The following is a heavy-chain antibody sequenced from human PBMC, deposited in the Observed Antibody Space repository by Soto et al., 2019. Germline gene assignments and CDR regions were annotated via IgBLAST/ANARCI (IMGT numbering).Heavy chain of an antibody. CDR3: VTYSSGWSRLY. D-gene: IGHD6-19*01. V-gene: IGHV3-7*03. CDR2: IKQDGSEK. J-gene: IGHJ4*02. Sequence: GGSLRLSCAVSGFTFSAYWMSWVRQAPGKGLEWVANIKQDGSEKFYVDSVKGRFTISRDNAKSSMSAQMNSLRADDTAVYYCVTYSSGWSRLYWGQGTLVTVSS. CDR1: GFTFSAYW.